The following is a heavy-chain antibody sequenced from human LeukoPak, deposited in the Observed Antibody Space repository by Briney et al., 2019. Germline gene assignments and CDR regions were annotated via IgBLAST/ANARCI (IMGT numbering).Heavy chain of an antibody. CDR2: INPNSGGT. CDR1: GYTFTGYY. V-gene: IGHV1-2*02. CDR3: ARLSGYFPDYYYYYMDV. D-gene: IGHD3-3*01. J-gene: IGHJ6*03. Sequence: ASVKVSCKASGYTFTGYYMHWVRQAPGQGLEWMGWINPNSGGTNYAQKFQGRVTMTRDTPISTAYMELSRLRSDDTAVYYCARLSGYFPDYYYYYMDVWGKGTTVTVSS.